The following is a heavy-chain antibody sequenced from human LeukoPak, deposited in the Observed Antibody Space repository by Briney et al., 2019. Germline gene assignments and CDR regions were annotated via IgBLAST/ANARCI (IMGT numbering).Heavy chain of an antibody. D-gene: IGHD2-2*01. CDR1: GYTLTELS. V-gene: IGHV1-24*01. Sequence: ASVKVSCKVSGYTLTELSMHWVRQAPGKGLEWMGGFDPEDGETIYAQKFQGRVTMTEDTSTDTAYMELSSLRSEDTAVYYCARGDFYCSSTSCYRPLDPWGQGTPVTVSS. CDR3: ARGDFYCSSTSCYRPLDP. J-gene: IGHJ5*02. CDR2: FDPEDGET.